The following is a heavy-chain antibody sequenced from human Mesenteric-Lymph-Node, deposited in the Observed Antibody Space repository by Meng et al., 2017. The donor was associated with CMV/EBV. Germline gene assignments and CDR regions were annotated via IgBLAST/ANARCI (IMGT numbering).Heavy chain of an antibody. V-gene: IGHV3-21*01. Sequence: GGSLRLSCAVSGFTLSDFAMTWVRQAPGKGLEWVSSISSSSSYIYYADSVKGRFTISRDNAKNSLYLQMNSLRAEDTAVYYCARVPPSLYEYQLLYWRGFGMDVWGQGTTVTVSS. CDR2: ISSSSSYI. D-gene: IGHD2-2*02. J-gene: IGHJ6*02. CDR1: GFTLSDFA. CDR3: ARVPPSLYEYQLLYWRGFGMDV.